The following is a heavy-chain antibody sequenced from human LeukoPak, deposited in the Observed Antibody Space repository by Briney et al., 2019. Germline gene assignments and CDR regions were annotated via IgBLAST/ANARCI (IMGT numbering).Heavy chain of an antibody. CDR2: IYHSGST. D-gene: IGHD3-3*01. Sequence: SQTLSLTCAVSGGSISSGGYSWSWIRQPPGKGLEWIGYIYHSGSTNYNPSLKSRVTISVDTSKNQFSLKLSSVTAADTAVYYCARGTHVLRFLEWLPYFDYWGQGTLVTVSS. V-gene: IGHV4-30-2*01. J-gene: IGHJ4*02. CDR3: ARGTHVLRFLEWLPYFDY. CDR1: GGSISSGGYS.